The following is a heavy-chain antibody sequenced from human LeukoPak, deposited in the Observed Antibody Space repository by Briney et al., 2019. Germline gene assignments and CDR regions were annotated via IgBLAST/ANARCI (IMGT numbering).Heavy chain of an antibody. CDR3: AKGRPSYSGSYYY. CDR2: IKPDGGEK. Sequence: GGSLRLSCAASGFTFSSYMMTWVRQAPGKGLEWVANIKPDGGEKFYVDSVRGRFTISRDNAKNSLYLQMNSLRAEDTAVYYCAKGRPSYSGSYYYWGQGTLVTVSS. D-gene: IGHD1-26*01. CDR1: GFTFSSYM. J-gene: IGHJ4*02. V-gene: IGHV3-7*03.